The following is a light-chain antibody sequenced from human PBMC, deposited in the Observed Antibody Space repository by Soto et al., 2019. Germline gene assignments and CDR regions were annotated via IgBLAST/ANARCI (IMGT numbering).Light chain of an antibody. CDR3: QSYDSSLSGSYV. Sequence: QSELTQPASVSGAAGQRVTISCTGSSSNIGAGYDVHWYQQLPGTAPKLLIYGNSNRPSGVPDRFSGSKSGTSASLAITGLQAEDEADYYCQSYDSSLSGSYVFGTGTKLTV. V-gene: IGLV1-40*01. CDR2: GNS. J-gene: IGLJ1*01. CDR1: SSNIGAGYD.